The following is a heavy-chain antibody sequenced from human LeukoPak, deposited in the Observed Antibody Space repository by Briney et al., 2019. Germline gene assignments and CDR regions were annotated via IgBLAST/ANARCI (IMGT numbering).Heavy chain of an antibody. CDR1: GGSISSGDYY. CDR2: FYYSGST. D-gene: IGHD3-22*01. J-gene: IGHJ4*02. V-gene: IGHV4-30-4*01. Sequence: SETLSLTCTVSGGSISSGDYYWSWIRQPPGKGLEWIGYFYYSGSTYYNPSLKSRVTISVDTSKNQFFLKLSSVTAADTAVYCCARESSYYDSSAYYLGYGTQSYFDYWGQGALVTVSS. CDR3: ARESSYYDSSAYYLGYGTQSYFDY.